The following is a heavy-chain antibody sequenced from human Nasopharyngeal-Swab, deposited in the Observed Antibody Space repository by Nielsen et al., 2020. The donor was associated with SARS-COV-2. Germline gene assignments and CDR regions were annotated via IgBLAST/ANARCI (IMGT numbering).Heavy chain of an antibody. CDR3: ARAEMRTTVTTYWNY. V-gene: IGHV1-46*01. J-gene: IGHJ4*02. CDR2: INPSGGST. Sequence: ASVKVSCKASGYTFTSYYKHWVRQAPGQGLEWMGIINPSGGSTSYAQKFQGRVTMTRDTSTSTVYMELSSLRSEDTAVYYCARAEMRTTVTTYWNYWGQGTPVTVSS. CDR1: GYTFTSYY. D-gene: IGHD4-17*01.